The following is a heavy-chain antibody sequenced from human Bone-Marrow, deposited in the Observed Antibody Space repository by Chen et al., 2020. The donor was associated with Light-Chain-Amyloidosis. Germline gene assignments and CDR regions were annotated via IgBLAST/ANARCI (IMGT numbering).Heavy chain of an antibody. CDR2: IYPDDSDA. CDR3: ARRRDGYNFDY. Sequence: EVQLEQSGPEVKKPGESLKISWKGTGYTFPNYWIGWVRQMPGKGLEWMGVIYPDDSDARYSPSFEGQVTLSADKSITTAYLQWRSLKASDTAMYYCARRRDGYNFDYWGQGTLVTVSS. CDR1: GYTFPNYW. D-gene: IGHD5-12*01. J-gene: IGHJ4*02. V-gene: IGHV5-51*01.